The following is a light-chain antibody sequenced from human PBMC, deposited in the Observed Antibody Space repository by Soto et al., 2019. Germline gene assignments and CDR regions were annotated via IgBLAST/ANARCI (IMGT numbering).Light chain of an antibody. CDR1: QSVGNL. J-gene: IGKJ1*01. Sequence: EIVLTQSPATLSLAPGERATLSCRASQSVGNLLFWYQQKRGQAPRLLIYDASSRAAGVPERFSASGSGTDFTLTISSLEPEDFAVYYCQQRSNWPRTWTFGQGTKVDIK. CDR3: QQRSNWPRTWT. CDR2: DAS. V-gene: IGKV3-11*01.